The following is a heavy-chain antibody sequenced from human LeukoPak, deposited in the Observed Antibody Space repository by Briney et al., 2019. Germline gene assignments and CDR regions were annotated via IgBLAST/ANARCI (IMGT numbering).Heavy chain of an antibody. CDR1: GFTVSSYS. Sequence: GGSLRLSCAASGFTVSSYSMHLVRQAPGKGLEWVVRIGPDGSTEHYTDSVKGRFTISRDNSRKTVYLEMNSLRVEDTAVYYCARDGDYSSGYGKDYWGQGTLVTVSS. D-gene: IGHD5-18*01. CDR3: ARDGDYSSGYGKDY. V-gene: IGHV3-30*03. J-gene: IGHJ4*02. CDR2: IGPDGSTE.